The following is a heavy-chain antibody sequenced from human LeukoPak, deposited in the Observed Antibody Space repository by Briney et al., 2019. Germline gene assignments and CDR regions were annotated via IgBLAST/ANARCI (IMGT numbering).Heavy chain of an antibody. CDR2: IHYSGST. D-gene: IGHD5-12*01. Sequence: SETLSLTCTVSGGSISSYYWSWIRQPPGKGLEWIGYIHYSGSTNYNPSLKSRVTISVDTSKNQFSLKLSSVTAADTAVYYCARGGNSGYDFDYWGQGTLVTVSS. CDR1: GGSISSYY. J-gene: IGHJ4*02. V-gene: IGHV4-59*01. CDR3: ARGGNSGYDFDY.